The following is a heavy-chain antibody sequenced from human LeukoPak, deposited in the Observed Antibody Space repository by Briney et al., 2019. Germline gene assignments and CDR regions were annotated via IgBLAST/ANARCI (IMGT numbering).Heavy chain of an antibody. CDR3: AKETSSSFDY. CDR2: VWYGGKTK. V-gene: IGHV3-30*02. D-gene: IGHD6-6*01. J-gene: IGHJ4*02. CDR1: GFTLSTYA. Sequence: GGSLRLSCAASGFTLSTYAMHWVRQPPGKGLEWVAVVWYGGKTKEYTDSVKGRFTISRDDGKNSLYLQMNSLRPEDTALYSCAKETSSSFDYWGQGTLVTVSS.